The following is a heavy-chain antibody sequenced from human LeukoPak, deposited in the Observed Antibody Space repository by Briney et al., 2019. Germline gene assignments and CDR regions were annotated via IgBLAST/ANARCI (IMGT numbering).Heavy chain of an antibody. J-gene: IGHJ4*02. CDR3: ARHRLDIGGVRLIDY. CDR1: GYTFTSYW. CDR2: IYPVHSDT. V-gene: IGHV5-51*01. D-gene: IGHD3-16*01. Sequence: GESLKLSCKGSGYTFTSYWIGWVRQMPGKGLEWMGIIYPVHSDTRYSPSFQGQVTISADKSISTAYLQRSSLKASDTAIYYCARHRLDIGGVRLIDYWGQGTLVTVSS.